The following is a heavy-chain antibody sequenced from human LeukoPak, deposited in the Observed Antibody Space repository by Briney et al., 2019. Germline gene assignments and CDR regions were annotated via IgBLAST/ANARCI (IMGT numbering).Heavy chain of an antibody. CDR2: ISNSGDYI. Sequence: PGGSLRLSCTVSGFTFSSSPMNWVRQGPGKGLEWVASISNSGDYISYADSLKGRFTISRDNAKNSLFLQMSSLRAEDTAVYYCAREMYAGWYFAFDIWGQGTMVTVSS. CDR3: AREMYAGWYFAFDI. J-gene: IGHJ3*02. CDR1: GFTFSSSP. V-gene: IGHV3-21*01. D-gene: IGHD6-19*01.